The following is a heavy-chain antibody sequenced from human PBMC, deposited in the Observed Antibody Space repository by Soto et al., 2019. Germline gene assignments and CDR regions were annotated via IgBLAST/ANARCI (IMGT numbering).Heavy chain of an antibody. CDR2: IWYDGSNK. Sequence: QVQLVESGGGVVQPGRSLRLSCAASGFTFSSYGMHWVRQAPGKGLEWVAVIWYDGSNKYYADSVKGRFTISRDNSKNTLYLQMNSLRAEDTAVYYCARAGEDILTGYSYYFDYLGQGTLVTVSS. J-gene: IGHJ4*02. V-gene: IGHV3-33*01. CDR3: ARAGEDILTGYSYYFDY. D-gene: IGHD3-9*01. CDR1: GFTFSSYG.